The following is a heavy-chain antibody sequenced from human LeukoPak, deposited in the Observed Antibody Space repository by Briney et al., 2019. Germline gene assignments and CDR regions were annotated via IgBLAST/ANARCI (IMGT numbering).Heavy chain of an antibody. Sequence: ASVKVSCKASGYTFTSYGISWVRQAPGRGLEWMGWISGYNGDTNYAQKFQGRVTMTTDTSTSTAYMELRNLRSDDTAVYYCARDWKPPDYYYGMDVWGQGTTVTVSS. CDR2: ISGYNGDT. J-gene: IGHJ6*02. V-gene: IGHV1-18*01. CDR1: GYTFTSYG. D-gene: IGHD1-1*01. CDR3: ARDWKPPDYYYGMDV.